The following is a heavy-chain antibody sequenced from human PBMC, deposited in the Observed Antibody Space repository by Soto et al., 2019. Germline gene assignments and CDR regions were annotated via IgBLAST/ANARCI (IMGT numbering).Heavy chain of an antibody. CDR3: TTVLWRIAVVVGSTGYFIP. D-gene: IGHD2-15*01. J-gene: IGHJ5*02. Sequence: PGGSLRLSCAASGFTFSDAWMSWVRQAPGKVLDWVGRIKSKSDGGTTEYAAPVRGRFTISRDDSKNTLYLQMNSLKTEETAVYYCTTVLWRIAVVVGSTGYFIPWGQGTPVTVSS. CDR2: IKSKSDGGTT. CDR1: GFTFSDAW. V-gene: IGHV3-15*01.